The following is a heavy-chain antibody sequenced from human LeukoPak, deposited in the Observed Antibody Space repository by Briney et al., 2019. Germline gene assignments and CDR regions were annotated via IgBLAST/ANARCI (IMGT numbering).Heavy chain of an antibody. CDR3: ARQGIHCSSTSCYGDWFDP. J-gene: IGHJ5*02. CDR2: IYYSGST. D-gene: IGHD2-2*01. CDR1: GYSISSCYY. V-gene: IGHV4-38-2*01. Sequence: SETLSLTCAVSGYSISSCYYWGWIRQPPGKGLEWIGSIYYSGSTYYNPSLKSRVTISVDTSKNQFSLKLSSVTAADTAVYYCARQGIHCSSTSCYGDWFDPWGQGTLVTVSS.